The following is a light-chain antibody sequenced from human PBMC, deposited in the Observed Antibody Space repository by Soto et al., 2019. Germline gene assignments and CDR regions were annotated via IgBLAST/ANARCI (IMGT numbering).Light chain of an antibody. Sequence: DIVMTQSPDSLAVSLGETATINCKSSQSVLYSPNNKNYLSLYQHKPGQPPKMLIYWASIREAGVPDRCSGSGSGTDFTLTISSLQSEDVAVYYCQQYYTNSWSFGQGTKVEIK. CDR2: WAS. V-gene: IGKV4-1*01. CDR1: QSVLYSPNNKNY. CDR3: QQYYTNSWS. J-gene: IGKJ1*01.